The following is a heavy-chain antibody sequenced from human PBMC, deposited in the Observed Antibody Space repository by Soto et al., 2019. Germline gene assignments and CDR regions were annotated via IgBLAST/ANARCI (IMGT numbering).Heavy chain of an antibody. Sequence: EVQLVESGGGLVQPGGSLRLSCAASGFTFDDYVMHWVRQAPGKGLEWVSGISWKSGTIGYADSVQGRFTISRDNAKNSLYLQMSSLRTEDTAFYYCAKDMSARRDSWLNWFDPWGQGTLVTVSS. J-gene: IGHJ5*02. CDR1: GFTFDDYV. CDR2: ISWKSGTI. D-gene: IGHD6-13*01. V-gene: IGHV3-9*01. CDR3: AKDMSARRDSWLNWFDP.